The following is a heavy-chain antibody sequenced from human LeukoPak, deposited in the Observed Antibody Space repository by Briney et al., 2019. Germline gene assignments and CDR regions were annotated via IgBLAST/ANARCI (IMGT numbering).Heavy chain of an antibody. CDR1: RFPSSSYT. J-gene: IGHJ4*02. D-gene: IGHD2-2*01. CDR3: ASSSIVVVSIRDY. CDR2: ISSNGGST. V-gene: IGHV3-64*01. Sequence: PGGSLRLSCAASRFPSSSYTMQWVRQAPGKGLEYVSAISSNGGSTSYANSVKGRFTISRDNFKNTLYLQMGSLRAEDMGVYYCASSSIVVVSIRDYWGQGTLVTVSS.